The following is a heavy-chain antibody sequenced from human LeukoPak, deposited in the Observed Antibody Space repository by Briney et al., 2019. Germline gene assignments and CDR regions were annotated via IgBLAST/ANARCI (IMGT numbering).Heavy chain of an antibody. CDR1: GDSISSSTYY. J-gene: IGHJ5*02. Sequence: ASETLSLTCTVSGDSISSSTYYWGWLRQPPGKGLDWIGSFYYSGSTYYNPSLKSRVTLSVDTSKNQFSLKLSSVTAADTAVYYCARHAHYPGSGSYETSNWFDPWGQGTLVTVS. V-gene: IGHV4-39*01. D-gene: IGHD3-10*01. CDR3: ARHAHYPGSGSYETSNWFDP. CDR2: FYYSGST.